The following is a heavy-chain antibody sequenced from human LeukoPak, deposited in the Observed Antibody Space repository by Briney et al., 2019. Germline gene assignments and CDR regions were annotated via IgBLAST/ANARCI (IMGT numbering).Heavy chain of an antibody. CDR1: GGTFSSYA. Sequence: SVKVSCKASGGTFSSYAISWVRQAPGQGLEWMGRIIPILGIANYAQKFQGRVTITADKSTSTAYMELSSLRSEDTAVYYCATTIVVVPAVLDYWGQGTLVTVSS. J-gene: IGHJ4*02. CDR2: IIPILGIA. CDR3: ATTIVVVPAVLDY. D-gene: IGHD2-2*01. V-gene: IGHV1-69*04.